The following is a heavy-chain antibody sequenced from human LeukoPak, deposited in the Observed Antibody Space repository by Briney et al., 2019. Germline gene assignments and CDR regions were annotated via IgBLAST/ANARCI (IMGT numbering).Heavy chain of an antibody. J-gene: IGHJ4*02. V-gene: IGHV3-30*02. CDR2: IRYDGSNK. D-gene: IGHD1-26*01. CDR3: AKDGLPAARLPVGATPPGDFDY. Sequence: GGSLRLSCAASGFTFSSYGMHWVRQAPGKGLEWVAFIRYDGSNKYYADSVKGRFTISRDNSKNTLYLQMNSLRAEDTAVYYCAKDGLPAARLPVGATPPGDFDYWGQGTLVTVSS. CDR1: GFTFSSYG.